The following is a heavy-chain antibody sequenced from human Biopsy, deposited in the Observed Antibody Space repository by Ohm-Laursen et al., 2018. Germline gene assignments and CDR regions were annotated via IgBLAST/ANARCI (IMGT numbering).Heavy chain of an antibody. D-gene: IGHD6-13*01. CDR1: GFNFDDFA. CDR2: ISWNSGRI. V-gene: IGHV3-9*01. CDR3: AKDRYPSSWHYYYGMDV. Sequence: SLRLSCAAPGFNFDDFAMHWVRQTPGKGLEWVSGISWNSGRIAYADSVKGRFTISRDNAKNSLYLQMNSLRSEDTALYYCAKDRYPSSWHYYYGMDVWGQGTTVTVSS. J-gene: IGHJ6*02.